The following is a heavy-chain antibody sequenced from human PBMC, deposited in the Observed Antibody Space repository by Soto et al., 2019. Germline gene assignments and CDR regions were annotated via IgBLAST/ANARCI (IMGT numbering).Heavy chain of an antibody. Sequence: QVQLVQSGAEVKKPGASVKVSCKASGYTFTSYDFNWVRQATGQGLEWLGWMNPNSGTTGYAQRFQGRVTMTRNTAISKAYLELNSLRSEDTAMYYCARVACTGGRCYYDYWGQGTLVTVSS. CDR3: ARVACTGGRCYYDY. V-gene: IGHV1-8*01. CDR2: MNPNSGTT. CDR1: GYTFTSYD. D-gene: IGHD2-8*02. J-gene: IGHJ4*02.